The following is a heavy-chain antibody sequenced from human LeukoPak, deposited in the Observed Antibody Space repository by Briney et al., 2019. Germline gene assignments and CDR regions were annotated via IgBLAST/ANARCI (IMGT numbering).Heavy chain of an antibody. Sequence: GGPLRLSCAASGFTFSTYRMHWVRQAPGKGLVWVSRINSDESSTTYADSVKGRFTISRDNAKNTLYLQMNSLRAEDTAVYYCAKSRRAYCSGGSCFGLWDYWGQGTLVTVSS. CDR2: INSDESST. CDR1: GFTFSTYR. CDR3: AKSRRAYCSGGSCFGLWDY. D-gene: IGHD2-15*01. J-gene: IGHJ4*02. V-gene: IGHV3-74*01.